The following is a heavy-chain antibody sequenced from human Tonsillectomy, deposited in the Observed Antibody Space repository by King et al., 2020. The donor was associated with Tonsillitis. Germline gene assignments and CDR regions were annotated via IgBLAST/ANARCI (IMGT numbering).Heavy chain of an antibody. Sequence: RGGAGAGGKKPGESLKISCRGSGDSFTSYWIGWVRQMPGKCLELMGIIYPGDSDTRYIPSFQGQVTISADKYISTAYLQWSSLKASDTAMYYCARPQSSGIDPGYYGMDVWGQGTTVTVSS. CDR3: ARPQSSGIDPGYYGMDV. V-gene: IGHV5-51*01. D-gene: IGHD3-22*01. CDR2: IYPGDSDT. J-gene: IGHJ6*02. CDR1: GDSFTSYW.